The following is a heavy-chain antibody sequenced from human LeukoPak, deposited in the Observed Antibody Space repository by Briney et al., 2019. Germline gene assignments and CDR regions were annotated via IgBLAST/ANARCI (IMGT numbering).Heavy chain of an antibody. CDR2: IFYDGSNK. J-gene: IGHJ4*02. V-gene: IGHV3-33*01. CDR1: GFTFSSYG. D-gene: IGHD3-10*01. Sequence: GGSLRLFCAASGFTFSSYGMHWVRQAPGKGLEWVALIFYDGSNKYYADSVKGRFTISRDNSKNTLYLQMNSLRAEDTALYYCARGPYGSGSYYNFGFDYWGQGTLVTVSS. CDR3: ARGPYGSGSYYNFGFDY.